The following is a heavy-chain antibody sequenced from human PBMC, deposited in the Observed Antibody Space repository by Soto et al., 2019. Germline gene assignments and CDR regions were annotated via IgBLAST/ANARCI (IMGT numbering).Heavy chain of an antibody. CDR2: IYYSGST. Sequence: SETLSLTCTVSGGSISSGGYYWSWIRQHPGKGLEWIGYIYYSGSTYYNPSLKSRVTISVDTSKNQFSLKLSSVTAADTAVYYCARAINQWLVFDYWGQGTLVTVSS. J-gene: IGHJ4*02. CDR1: GGSISSGGYY. D-gene: IGHD6-19*01. V-gene: IGHV4-31*03. CDR3: ARAINQWLVFDY.